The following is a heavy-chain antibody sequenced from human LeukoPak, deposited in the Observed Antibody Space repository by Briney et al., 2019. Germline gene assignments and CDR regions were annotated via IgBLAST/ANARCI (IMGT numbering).Heavy chain of an antibody. J-gene: IGHJ4*02. V-gene: IGHV4-4*02. CDR2: IYHSGRT. D-gene: IGHD6-19*01. CDR1: GGSISSSNW. CDR3: AKDSRAVAGTGTYYDY. Sequence: PSGTLSLTCAVSGGSISSSNWWSWVRQPPGKGLEWIGEIYHSGRTNYTPSLKSRVTISVDKSKNQLSLKLSSVTAADTAVYYCAKDSRAVAGTGTYYDYWGQGTLVTVSS.